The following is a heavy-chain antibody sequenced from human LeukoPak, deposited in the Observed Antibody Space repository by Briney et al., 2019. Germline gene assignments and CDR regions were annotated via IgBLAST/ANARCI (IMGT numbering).Heavy chain of an antibody. V-gene: IGHV3-74*01. Sequence: GGSLRLSCAASGFTFSSYWMHWVRQAPGKGLVWVSRINSDGSSTSYADSVKGRFTISRDNAKNTLYLQMNSLRAEDTAVYYCARVLVGQWVYGAFDIWGQGTMVTVSS. J-gene: IGHJ3*02. CDR1: GFTFSSYW. D-gene: IGHD1-26*01. CDR3: ARVLVGQWVYGAFDI. CDR2: INSDGSST.